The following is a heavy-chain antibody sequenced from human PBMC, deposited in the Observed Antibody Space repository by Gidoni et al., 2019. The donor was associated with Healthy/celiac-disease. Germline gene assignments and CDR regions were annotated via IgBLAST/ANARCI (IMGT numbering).Heavy chain of an antibody. CDR2: ISSSGSTI. CDR3: ARTNYSSSSPAFDY. CDR1: GFTFSSYE. J-gene: IGHJ4*02. V-gene: IGHV3-48*03. Sequence: EVQLVESGGGLVQPGGSLRLSCAASGFTFSSYEMNWVRQAPGKGLEWVSYISSSGSTIDYADSVKGRFTISRDNAKNSLYLQMNSLRAEDTAVYYCARTNYSSSSPAFDYWGQGTLVTVSS. D-gene: IGHD6-6*01.